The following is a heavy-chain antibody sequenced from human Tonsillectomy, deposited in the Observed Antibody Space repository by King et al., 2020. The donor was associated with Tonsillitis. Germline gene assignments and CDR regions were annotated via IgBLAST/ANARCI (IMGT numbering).Heavy chain of an antibody. D-gene: IGHD3-22*01. V-gene: IGHV3-33*08. CDR1: GFTFSSYG. CDR2: IWNDGSNK. J-gene: IGHJ3*02. Sequence: QLVESGGGVVQPGRSLRLSCAASGFTFSSYGMHWVRQAPGKGLEWVAVIWNDGSNKYYADSVKGRFTISRDNSKNTLYLQMNSLRAEDTAVYYCARASTYYYDSSGYWAFDIWGQGTMVTVSS. CDR3: ARASTYYYDSSGYWAFDI.